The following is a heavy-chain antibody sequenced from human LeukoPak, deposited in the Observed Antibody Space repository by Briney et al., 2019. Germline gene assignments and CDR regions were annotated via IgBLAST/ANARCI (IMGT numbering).Heavy chain of an antibody. D-gene: IGHD2-21*01. J-gene: IGHJ3*02. CDR2: INHSGST. Sequence: SETLSLTCTVSGGSISSSSYYWSWIRQPPGKGLEWIGEINHSGSTNYNPSLKSRVTISVDTSKNQFSLKLNSVTAADTAVYFCARRLSNHEAFDIWGQGTMVTVSS. CDR3: ARRLSNHEAFDI. CDR1: GGSISSSSYY. V-gene: IGHV4-39*07.